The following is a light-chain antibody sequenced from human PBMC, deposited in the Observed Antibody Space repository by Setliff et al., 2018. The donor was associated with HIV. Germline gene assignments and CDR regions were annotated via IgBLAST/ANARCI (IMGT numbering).Light chain of an antibody. CDR2: EVR. J-gene: IGLJ1*01. CDR1: SSDVGNYNL. Sequence: QSALPQPASVSGSAGQSITISCTGTSSDVGNYNLVSWYQQYPGKAPKLIIYEVRKRPSGVSYRFSGSKSGDTASLTISGLQAEDEADYHCCSYAGTNKYVFGTGTKVTVL. CDR3: CSYAGTNKYV. V-gene: IGLV2-23*02.